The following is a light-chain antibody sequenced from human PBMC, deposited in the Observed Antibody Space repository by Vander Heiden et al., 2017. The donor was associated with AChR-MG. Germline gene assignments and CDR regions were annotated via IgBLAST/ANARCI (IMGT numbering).Light chain of an antibody. CDR3: MQALQSPRT. CDR1: HRLLRSDGYNY. J-gene: IGKJ2*01. Sequence: DIVTTQSLVLLLAPPGQPASISCSTRHRLLRSDGYNYLDWYLQHAAQSPQLLIYLGSTRASGVPDRFSSSGSGTNYTLKISRVEAEDVGVYYCMQALQSPRTFGQGTKLEIK. CDR2: LGS. V-gene: IGKV2-28*01.